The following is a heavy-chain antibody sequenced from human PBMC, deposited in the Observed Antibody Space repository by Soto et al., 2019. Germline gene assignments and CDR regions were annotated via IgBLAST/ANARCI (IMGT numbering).Heavy chain of an antibody. CDR1: GFRFDGHA. CDR2: LGWNSGDI. V-gene: IGHV3-9*01. Sequence: GGSLRLSCVASGFRFDGHAMHWVRQTPGKGLEWVSGLGWNSGDIDYADFVKGRFTISRDNAKNSLYLQMNSLRAEDTAVYYCALDYTGYIQSGLDYWGHGPLVTAPQ. CDR3: ALDYTGYIQSGLDY. D-gene: IGHD5-12*01. J-gene: IGHJ4*01.